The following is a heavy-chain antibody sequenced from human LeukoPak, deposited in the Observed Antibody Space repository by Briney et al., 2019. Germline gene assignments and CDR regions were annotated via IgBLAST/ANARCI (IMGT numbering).Heavy chain of an antibody. CDR1: GFTFSSYG. D-gene: IGHD6-19*01. Sequence: GGSLRLSCAASGFTFSSYGMHWVRQAPGKGLEWVAFIRYDGSNKYYADSVKGRFTISRDNSKNTLYLQMNSLRAEDTTVYYCAKDLVRLGASQKYSSGPNWFDPWGQGTLVTVSS. CDR2: IRYDGSNK. CDR3: AKDLVRLGASQKYSSGPNWFDP. V-gene: IGHV3-30*02. J-gene: IGHJ5*02.